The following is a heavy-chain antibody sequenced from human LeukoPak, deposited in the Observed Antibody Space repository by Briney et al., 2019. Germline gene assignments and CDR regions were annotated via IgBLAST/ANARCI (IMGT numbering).Heavy chain of an antibody. CDR3: ARDRDGWFGGVIHKWFDP. V-gene: IGHV3-30*02. J-gene: IGHJ5*02. Sequence: GGSLRLSCAASGFTFSSYGMHWVRQAPGKGLEWVAFIRYDGSNKYYADSVKGRFTISRDNSKNTLYLQMNSLRAEDTAVYYCARDRDGWFGGVIHKWFDPWGQGTLVTVSS. CDR1: GFTFSSYG. CDR2: IRYDGSNK. D-gene: IGHD3-16*02.